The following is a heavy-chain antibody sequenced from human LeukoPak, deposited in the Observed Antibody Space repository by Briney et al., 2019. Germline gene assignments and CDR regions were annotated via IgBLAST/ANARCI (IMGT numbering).Heavy chain of an antibody. CDR2: MNPNSGNT. V-gene: IGHV1-8*01. Sequence: ASVKVSCKASGYTFTSYDINWVRQATGQGLEWMGWMNPNSGNTGYAQKFQGRVTMTRDTSISTAYMELSRLRSDDTAVYYCARGDYYDSSGYYPLDYWGQGTLVTVSS. D-gene: IGHD3-22*01. CDR1: GYTFTSYD. J-gene: IGHJ4*02. CDR3: ARGDYYDSSGYYPLDY.